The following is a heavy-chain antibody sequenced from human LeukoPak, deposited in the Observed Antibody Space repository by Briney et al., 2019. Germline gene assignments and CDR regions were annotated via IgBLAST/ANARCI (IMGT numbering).Heavy chain of an antibody. Sequence: SETLSLTCTVSDGSISSSSYYWGWIRQPPGKGLEWIGSIYYSGSTYYNPSLKSRVTISVDTSKNQFSLKLSSVTAADTAVYYCAREVLGGVIALPFDYWGQGTLVTVSS. CDR2: IYYSGST. CDR3: AREVLGGVIALPFDY. J-gene: IGHJ4*02. V-gene: IGHV4-39*02. CDR1: DGSISSSSYY. D-gene: IGHD3-3*01.